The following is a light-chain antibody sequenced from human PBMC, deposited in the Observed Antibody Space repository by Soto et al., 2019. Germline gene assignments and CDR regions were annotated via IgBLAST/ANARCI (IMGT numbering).Light chain of an antibody. CDR3: WSSAGSSTYVV. Sequence: QSALTQPASVSGSPGQSITISCTGTSSDVGSYNLVSWYQQHPGKAPKLMIYEGSKRPSGVSNRLSGSKSGNTASLTISGRQDEEEADYCCWSSAGSSTYVVFGGGTKLTVL. J-gene: IGLJ2*01. V-gene: IGLV2-23*01. CDR2: EGS. CDR1: SSDVGSYNL.